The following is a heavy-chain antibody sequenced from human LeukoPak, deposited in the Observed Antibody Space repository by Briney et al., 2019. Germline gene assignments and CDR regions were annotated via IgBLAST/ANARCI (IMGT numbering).Heavy chain of an antibody. CDR2: IYYSGST. Sequence: SETLSLTCTVSGGSISSSSYYWGWIRQPPGKGLEWIGGIYYSGSTYYNPSLKSRVTISVDTSKNQFSLKLSPVTAADTAVYYCARQHPYYYGSGSPDYWGQGTLVTVSS. CDR3: ARQHPYYYGSGSPDY. V-gene: IGHV4-39*01. D-gene: IGHD3-10*01. CDR1: GGSISSSSYY. J-gene: IGHJ4*02.